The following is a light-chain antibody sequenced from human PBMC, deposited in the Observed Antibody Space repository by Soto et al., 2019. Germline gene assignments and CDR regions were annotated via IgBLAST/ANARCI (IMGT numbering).Light chain of an antibody. CDR1: QDITRD. J-gene: IGKJ2*01. CDR3: QQYYSLPYT. V-gene: IGKV1-33*01. CDR2: EAS. Sequence: DIQMTQSPSSLSASVGDTVTITCQASQDITRDLNWYQQKPGKAPNLLMYEASNLQTGVPSRFSATGSRTYFILTIKSLQPEDIATYTCQQYYSLPYTFGQGTKLEIK.